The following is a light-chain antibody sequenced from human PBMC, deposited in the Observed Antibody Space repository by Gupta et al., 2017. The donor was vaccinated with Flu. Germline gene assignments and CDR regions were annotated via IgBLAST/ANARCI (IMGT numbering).Light chain of an antibody. J-gene: IGKJ4*01. CDR1: LTIRIY. Sequence: VGGGVTITCRASLTIRIYLTWYQQKPGKAPKLLIYGASSLAAGVPSRFSGGGSGTDFALTITRLQPEEFATYYCQQYDSPPLTFGRGTKVEIK. CDR2: GAS. V-gene: IGKV1-39*01. CDR3: QQYDSPPLT.